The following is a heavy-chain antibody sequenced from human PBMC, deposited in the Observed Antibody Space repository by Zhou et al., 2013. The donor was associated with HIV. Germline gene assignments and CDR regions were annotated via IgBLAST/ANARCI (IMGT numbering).Heavy chain of an antibody. V-gene: IGHV1-2*02. J-gene: IGHJ3*02. CDR3: ARDGGLTIFRVTMFHHAFNI. CDR2: INPNSGGT. Sequence: QVHLVQSGAEVKEPGASVKISCKTEYSFSIYYMHWVRQAPGQGLEWMGWINPNSGGTNYAQKFQGRLTMTSETSISTVHMELTSLRSDDTATYYCARDGGLTIFRVTMFHHAFNIWGQGTLVAVSS. D-gene: IGHD3-3*01. CDR1: EYSFSIYY.